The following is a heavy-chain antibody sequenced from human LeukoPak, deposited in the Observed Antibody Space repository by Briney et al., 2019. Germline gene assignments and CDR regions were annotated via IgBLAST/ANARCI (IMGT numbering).Heavy chain of an antibody. CDR2: ISYIGST. CDR3: ARHLVTVTKVFDI. CDR1: ADSFSSHY. V-gene: IGHV4-59*11. J-gene: IGHJ3*02. D-gene: IGHD4-17*01. Sequence: SETLSLTCAVSADSFSSHYWTWIRQPPGKGLEWIGYISYIGSTNYNPSLKGRVTISIDTSKNQFSPKLPSVTAADTAVYYCARHLVTVTKVFDIWGQGTMVSVSS.